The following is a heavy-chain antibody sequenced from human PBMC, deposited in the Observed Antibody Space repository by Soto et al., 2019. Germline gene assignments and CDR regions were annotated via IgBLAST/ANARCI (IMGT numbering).Heavy chain of an antibody. V-gene: IGHV3-66*01. J-gene: IGHJ6*03. CDR3: AREIRGYSYGLAYYYYYYMDV. CDR2: IYSGGST. Sequence: GGSLRLSCAASGFTVSSNYMSWVRQAPGEGLEWVSVIYSGGSTYYADSVKGRFTISRDNSKNTLYLQMNSLRAEDTAVYYCAREIRGYSYGLAYYYYYYMDVWGKGTTVTVS. CDR1: GFTVSSNY. D-gene: IGHD5-18*01.